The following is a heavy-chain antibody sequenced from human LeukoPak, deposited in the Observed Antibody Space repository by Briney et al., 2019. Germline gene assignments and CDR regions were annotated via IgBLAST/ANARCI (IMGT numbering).Heavy chain of an antibody. J-gene: IGHJ4*02. CDR3: ARHYYDSSGYYLAIGQNYYFDY. CDR1: GGSISSSSYY. CDR2: IYYSGST. V-gene: IGHV4-39*01. Sequence: SETLSLTCTVSGGSISSSSYYWGWIRQPPGKGLEWIGSIYYSGSTYYNPSLKSRVTISVDTSKNQLSLKLSSVTAADTAVYYCARHYYDSSGYYLAIGQNYYFDYWGQGTLVTVSS. D-gene: IGHD3-22*01.